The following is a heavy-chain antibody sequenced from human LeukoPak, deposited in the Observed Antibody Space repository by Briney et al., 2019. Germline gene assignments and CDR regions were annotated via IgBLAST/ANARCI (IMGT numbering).Heavy chain of an antibody. D-gene: IGHD3-16*01. J-gene: IGHJ6*02. V-gene: IGHV3-23*01. CDR3: AKDMEDYVWGSSLMDV. CDR1: GFTFSSYA. CDR2: ISGSGGST. Sequence: GGSLRLSCAASGFTFSSYAMSWVRQAPGKGLEWVSAISGSGGSTYYADSVKGRFTISRDNSKNTLYLQMNSLRAEDTAVYYCAKDMEDYVWGSSLMDVWGQGTTVTVSS.